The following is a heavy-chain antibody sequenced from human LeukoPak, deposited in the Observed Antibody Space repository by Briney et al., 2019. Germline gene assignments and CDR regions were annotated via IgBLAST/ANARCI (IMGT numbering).Heavy chain of an antibody. D-gene: IGHD1-26*01. CDR2: IYYSGST. J-gene: IGHJ4*02. CDR3: ARDSGAYYFDY. CDR1: GGSIGSYY. Sequence: SETLSLTCTVSGGSIGSYYWSWLRQPPGKGLEWIGYIYYSGSTNYNPSLKSRVTMSVDTSSNQFSLNLSSVTAADTAVYYCARDSGAYYFDYWGQGTLVTVSS. V-gene: IGHV4-59*01.